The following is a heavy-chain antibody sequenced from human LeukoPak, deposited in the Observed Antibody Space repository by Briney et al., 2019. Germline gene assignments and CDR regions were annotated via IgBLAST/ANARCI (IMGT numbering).Heavy chain of an antibody. J-gene: IGHJ4*02. V-gene: IGHV4-59*12. D-gene: IGHD2-15*01. Sequence: PSETLSLTCTVSGGSISSYYWSWIRQPPGKGLEWIGSVYYSGSTNYNPSLKSRVTISVDTSKNQFSLKVSSVTAADTAVYYCATLVRVAATQGDWFDYWGQGTLVTVSS. CDR3: ATLVRVAATQGDWFDY. CDR1: GGSISSYY. CDR2: VYYSGST.